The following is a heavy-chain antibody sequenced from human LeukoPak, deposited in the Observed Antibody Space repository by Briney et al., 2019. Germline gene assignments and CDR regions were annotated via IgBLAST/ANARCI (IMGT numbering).Heavy chain of an antibody. V-gene: IGHV4-59*01. CDR1: GGSFSGYY. D-gene: IGHD1-26*01. Sequence: SETLSLTCAVYGGSFSGYYWSWIRQPPGKGLEWIGYIYYSGSTNYNPSLKSRVTISVDTSKNQFSLKLSSVTAADTAVYYCARGVIVGATREYFDYWGQGTLVTVSS. J-gene: IGHJ4*02. CDR2: IYYSGST. CDR3: ARGVIVGATREYFDY.